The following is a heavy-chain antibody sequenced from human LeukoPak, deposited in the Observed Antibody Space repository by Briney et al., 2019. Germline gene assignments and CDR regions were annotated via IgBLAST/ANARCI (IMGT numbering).Heavy chain of an antibody. J-gene: IGHJ4*02. CDR1: GYTFTGYY. Sequence: ASVKVSCKASGYTFTGYYMHWVRQAPGQGLEWMGWINPNSGGTNYAQKFQGRVTMTRDTSISTAYMELSRLRSDDTAVYYCARGLDNYDSSGYYYDYWGQGTLVTVSS. CDR3: ARGLDNYDSSGYYYDY. V-gene: IGHV1-2*02. D-gene: IGHD3-22*01. CDR2: INPNSGGT.